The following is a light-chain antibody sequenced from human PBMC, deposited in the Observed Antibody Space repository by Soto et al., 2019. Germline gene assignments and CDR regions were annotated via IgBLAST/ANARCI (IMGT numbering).Light chain of an antibody. Sequence: DIVMTQSPDSLAVSLGERDTINCKSSQSVLYSSNNKNYLAWYQQKPGQPPKLLIYWASTRESGVPDRFSGSGSGTDFTLTISSLQAEDVAVYFCQQYYATPPYTFGQGTKVEIK. CDR1: QSVLYSSNNKNY. CDR2: WAS. CDR3: QQYYATPPYT. V-gene: IGKV4-1*01. J-gene: IGKJ2*01.